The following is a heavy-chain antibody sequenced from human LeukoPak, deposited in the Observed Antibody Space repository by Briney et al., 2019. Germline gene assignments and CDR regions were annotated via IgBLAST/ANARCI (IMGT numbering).Heavy chain of an antibody. CDR2: IYSGGST. Sequence: TGGSLRLSCAASGFTVSSNYMSWVRQAPGKGLEWVSVIYSGGSTYYADSVKGRFTISRDNSKNTLYLQMNSLRAEDTAVYYCARDYYDSSGGFDPWGQGTLVTVSS. CDR1: GFTVSSNY. CDR3: ARDYYDSSGGFDP. V-gene: IGHV3-66*01. D-gene: IGHD3-22*01. J-gene: IGHJ5*02.